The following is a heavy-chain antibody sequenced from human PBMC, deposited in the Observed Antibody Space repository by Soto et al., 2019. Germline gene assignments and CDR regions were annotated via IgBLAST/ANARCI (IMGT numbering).Heavy chain of an antibody. CDR1: GIFVTTMNW. Sequence: QVHLQESGPGLVKPSGTLSLTCSVSGIFVTTMNWCNWVRQSPGKGLEWIGEVFHSGTTNYNPSLQSRVTISINKSTNQFSLKLTSVTAADTAVYYCARMGSGSWRGYLDIWGRGTLVSVSA. CDR3: ARMGSGSWRGYLDI. J-gene: IGHJ2*01. D-gene: IGHD6-13*01. CDR2: VFHSGTT. V-gene: IGHV4-4*02.